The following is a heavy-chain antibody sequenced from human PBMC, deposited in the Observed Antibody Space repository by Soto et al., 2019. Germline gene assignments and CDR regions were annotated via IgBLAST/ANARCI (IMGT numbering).Heavy chain of an antibody. CDR3: ARSPMGLLFRYYFDY. Sequence: SETLSLTCAVYGGSFSGYYWSWIRQPPGKGLEWIGQINHSGRTNYNPSLKSRVTISVDTSKNQFSLKLSSATAADTAVYYCARSPMGLLFRYYFDYWGQGTLVTVSS. D-gene: IGHD2-21*02. J-gene: IGHJ4*02. CDR2: INHSGRT. CDR1: GGSFSGYY. V-gene: IGHV4-34*01.